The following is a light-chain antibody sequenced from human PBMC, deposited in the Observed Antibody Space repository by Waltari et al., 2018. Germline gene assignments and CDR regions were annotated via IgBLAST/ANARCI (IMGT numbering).Light chain of an antibody. CDR3: VLYMGGGIL. V-gene: IGLV8-61*01. J-gene: IGLJ3*02. CDR1: SGSVSTTYY. CDR2: STN. Sequence: QTVVTQEPSFSVSPGGTVTLTCGFRSGSVSTTYYPSWYQQTPGQAPRPLIYSTNTRSSGVPDRFSGSILGNKAALTITGAQADDESDYYCVLYMGGGILFGGGTKLTVL.